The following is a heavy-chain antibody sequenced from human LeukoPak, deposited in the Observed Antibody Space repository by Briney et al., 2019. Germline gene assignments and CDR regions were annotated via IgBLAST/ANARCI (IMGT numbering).Heavy chain of an antibody. V-gene: IGHV4-61*02. J-gene: IGHJ3*02. D-gene: IGHD3-22*01. CDR1: GGSISSGSYY. CDR3: ARETMIVKAFDI. CDR2: IYTSGST. Sequence: PSETLSLTCTVSGGSISSGSYYWSWIRQPAGKGLEWIGRIYTSGSTNYNPSLKSRVIISVDTSKNQFSLKLSSVTAADTAVYYCARETMIVKAFDIWGQGTMVTVSS.